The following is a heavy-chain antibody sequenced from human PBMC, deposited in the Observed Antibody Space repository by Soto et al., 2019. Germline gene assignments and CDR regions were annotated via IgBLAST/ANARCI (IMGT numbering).Heavy chain of an antibody. CDR2: ITDGGANT. J-gene: IGHJ4*02. Sequence: EVELLESGGDLVQPGGSLRLSCAVSGFTFSNYAMSWVRQAPGKGLEWVSAITDGGANTYYADSVKGRFTISRDNSKNTLYLQMNSLRADDTAVYYCAKDLTSRTDSGYDLGDDWGQGTLVTVSS. CDR1: GFTFSNYA. V-gene: IGHV3-23*01. D-gene: IGHD5-12*01. CDR3: AKDLTSRTDSGYDLGDD.